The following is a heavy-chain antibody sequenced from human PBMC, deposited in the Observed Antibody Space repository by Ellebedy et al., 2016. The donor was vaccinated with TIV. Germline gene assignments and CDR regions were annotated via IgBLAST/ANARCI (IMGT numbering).Heavy chain of an antibody. D-gene: IGHD2-2*01. CDR3: ARYPGTIVVVPAANWFDP. J-gene: IGHJ5*02. CDR2: ISGSGSTI. Sequence: GGSLRLSXAASGFTFSDFYMSWIRQAPGQGLEWVSYISGSGSTIYYADSVKGRFTISRDNAKNSLYLQMNSLRAEDTAVYYCARYPGTIVVVPAANWFDPWGQGTLVTVSS. CDR1: GFTFSDFY. V-gene: IGHV3-11*01.